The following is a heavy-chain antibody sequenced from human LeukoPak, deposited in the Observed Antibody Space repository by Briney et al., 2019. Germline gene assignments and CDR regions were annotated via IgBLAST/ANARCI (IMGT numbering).Heavy chain of an antibody. V-gene: IGHV3-30*02. CDR1: GFTFSSYG. D-gene: IGHD1-26*01. CDR3: ARDKIVGATHFDY. Sequence: PGGSLRLSCAASGFTFSSYGMHWVRQAPGKGLDWVAFIHHDGSNKYYADSVKGRFTISRDNSKNTLYLQMNSLRAEDTAVYYCARDKIVGATHFDYWGQGTLVTVSS. CDR2: IHHDGSNK. J-gene: IGHJ4*02.